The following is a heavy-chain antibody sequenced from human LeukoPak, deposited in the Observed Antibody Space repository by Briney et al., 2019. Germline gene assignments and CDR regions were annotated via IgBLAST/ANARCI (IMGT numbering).Heavy chain of an antibody. D-gene: IGHD6-13*01. CDR1: GYSFSDYF. Sequence: ASVKVSCKASGYSFSDYFVHWLRQAPGLGLEWMGWISPNSGDTNYAPKFQGRVTMTKDTSINTAYMDLTSLTSDDTAVYYCARVKWDDSSSWYFDYWGQGTLVTVSS. V-gene: IGHV1-2*02. J-gene: IGHJ4*02. CDR3: ARVKWDDSSSWYFDY. CDR2: ISPNSGDT.